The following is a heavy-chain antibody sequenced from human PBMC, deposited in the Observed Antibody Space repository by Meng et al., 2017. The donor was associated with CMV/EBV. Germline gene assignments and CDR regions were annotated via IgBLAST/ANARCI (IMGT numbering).Heavy chain of an antibody. CDR3: ASDGVYCSSTSFYEEDWFDP. Sequence: ASVKVSCKGSGYSFTSYWIGWVRQMPGKGLEWMGWISPYNGNANYAQKLQGRVTMTTDTSTSTAYMGLRSLRSDDTAGYYCASDGVYCSSTSFYEEDWFDPWGQGTLVTVSS. CDR1: GYSFTSYW. J-gene: IGHJ5*02. V-gene: IGHV1-18*04. CDR2: ISPYNGNA. D-gene: IGHD2-2*01.